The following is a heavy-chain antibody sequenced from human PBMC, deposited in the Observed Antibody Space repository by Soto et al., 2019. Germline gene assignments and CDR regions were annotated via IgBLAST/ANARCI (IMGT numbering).Heavy chain of an antibody. V-gene: IGHV3-21*01. Sequence: GGSLRLSCAASGFTFSSYSMNWVRQAPGKGLEWVSSISSSSSYIYYADSVKGRFTISRDNAKNSLYLQMNSLRAEDTAVYYCARDHCSSTSCYARGADYWGQGTLVTVSS. J-gene: IGHJ4*02. CDR3: ARDHCSSTSCYARGADY. CDR1: GFTFSSYS. CDR2: ISSSSSYI. D-gene: IGHD2-2*01.